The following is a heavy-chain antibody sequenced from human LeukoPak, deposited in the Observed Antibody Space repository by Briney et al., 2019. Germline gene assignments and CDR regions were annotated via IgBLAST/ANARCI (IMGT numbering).Heavy chain of an antibody. J-gene: IGHJ3*02. Sequence: GGSLRLSCAASGFTFSSYEMNWVRQAPGKGLEWVSYISSSGSTIYYADSVRGRFTISRDNAKNSLYLQMNSLRAEDTALYYCAREAISRVVVAAMYAFDIWGQGTMVTVSS. D-gene: IGHD2-15*01. CDR3: AREAISRVVVAAMYAFDI. CDR1: GFTFSSYE. V-gene: IGHV3-48*03. CDR2: ISSSGSTI.